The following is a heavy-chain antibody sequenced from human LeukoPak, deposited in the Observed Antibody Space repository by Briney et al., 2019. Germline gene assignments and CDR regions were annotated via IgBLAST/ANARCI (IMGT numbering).Heavy chain of an antibody. Sequence: GRSLRLSCAASGFTFSNAWMSWVRQPPGKGLEWVGRIKSKTDGGTTDYAAPVKGRFTISRDDSKNTLYLQMNSLKTEDTAVYSCTTRTVTSKLADYWGQGTLVTVSS. CDR2: IKSKTDGGTT. CDR1: GFTFSNAW. J-gene: IGHJ4*02. V-gene: IGHV3-15*01. CDR3: TTRTVTSKLADY. D-gene: IGHD4-17*01.